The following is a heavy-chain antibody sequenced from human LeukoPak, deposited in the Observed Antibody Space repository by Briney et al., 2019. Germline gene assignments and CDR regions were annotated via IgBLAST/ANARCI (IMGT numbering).Heavy chain of an antibody. CDR3: AREGPEGFDP. V-gene: IGHV3-7*01. CDR2: IKQDGSEK. CDR1: GFTFSSYW. Sequence: GSLRLPCAASGFTFSSYWMSWVRQPPGKGLEWVANIKQDGSEKYYVDSVKGRFTISRDDAKNSLYLQMNSLRAEDTAVYYCAREGPEGFDPWGQGTLVTVSS. D-gene: IGHD1-14*01. J-gene: IGHJ5*02.